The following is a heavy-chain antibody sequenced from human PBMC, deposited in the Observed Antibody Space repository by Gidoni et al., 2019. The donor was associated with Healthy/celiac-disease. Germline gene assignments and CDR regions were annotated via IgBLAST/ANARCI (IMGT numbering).Heavy chain of an antibody. CDR2: INHSGST. CDR1: GGSFSGYY. D-gene: IGHD6-19*01. Sequence: QVQIQQRGAGLLKHSETLSLTGAVYGGSFSGYYWRWLRQPPGKGLEWIGEINHSGSTNYHPSLQSRVTISVYTSKNQFSLTLSSVTAADTAVYYCARVWAVAGFDYWGHGTLVTVSS. J-gene: IGHJ4*01. V-gene: IGHV4-34*01. CDR3: ARVWAVAGFDY.